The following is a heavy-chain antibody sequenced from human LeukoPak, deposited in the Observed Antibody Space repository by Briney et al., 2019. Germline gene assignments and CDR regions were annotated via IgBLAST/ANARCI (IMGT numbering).Heavy chain of an antibody. V-gene: IGHV4-34*01. D-gene: IGHD3-22*01. Sequence: PSETLSLTCAVYGGSLSGYYWSWIRRPPRKGLEWIGEINHGGSTNYNPSLKSRVTISVDTSKNQFSLKLTSVTAADTAVYYCARSVMDSSDFYYFDYWGQGTLVTVSS. CDR3: ARSVMDSSDFYYFDY. J-gene: IGHJ4*02. CDR1: GGSLSGYY. CDR2: INHGGST.